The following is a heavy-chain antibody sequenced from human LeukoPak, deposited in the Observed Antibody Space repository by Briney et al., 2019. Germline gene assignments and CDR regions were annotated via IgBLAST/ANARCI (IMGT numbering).Heavy chain of an antibody. CDR1: GGSISSADNS. V-gene: IGHV4-61*08. CDR3: AREGYYDILTGYYHNWFDP. D-gene: IGHD3-9*01. J-gene: IGHJ5*02. Sequence: SETLSLTCAVSGGSISSADNSWSWIRQPPGKGLEWIVYIYYSGSTNDNPSLESRVTMSVDTSKNQYSLKLASVTAADTAVYYCAREGYYDILTGYYHNWFDPWGQGTLVTVSS. CDR2: IYYSGST.